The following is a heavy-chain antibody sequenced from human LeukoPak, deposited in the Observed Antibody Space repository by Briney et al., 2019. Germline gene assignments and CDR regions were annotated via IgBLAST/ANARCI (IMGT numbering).Heavy chain of an antibody. Sequence: GESLKISCRASGHNFTDYWIGWVRQMPGKGLEWMGIIYPGDSDTRYSPSFQGQVTISADKSISTAYLQWSSLKASDTAMYYCALWSSHWFDPWGQGTLVTVSS. CDR3: ALWSSHWFDP. CDR1: GHNFTDYW. J-gene: IGHJ5*02. V-gene: IGHV5-51*01. CDR2: IYPGDSDT. D-gene: IGHD2-21*01.